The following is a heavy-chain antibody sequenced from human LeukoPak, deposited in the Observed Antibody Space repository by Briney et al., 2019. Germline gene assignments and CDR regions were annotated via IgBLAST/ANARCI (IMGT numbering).Heavy chain of an antibody. J-gene: IGHJ4*02. CDR2: ISAYNGNT. Sequence: ASVKVSCKASGYTFTSYGISWVRQAPGQGLEWMGWISAYNGNTNYAQKLQGRVTMTTDTSTSTAYMELRSMRSDDTAVYYCAREPFGSSGYGFDYWGQGTLVTVSS. D-gene: IGHD3-22*01. CDR3: AREPFGSSGYGFDY. V-gene: IGHV1-18*01. CDR1: GYTFTSYG.